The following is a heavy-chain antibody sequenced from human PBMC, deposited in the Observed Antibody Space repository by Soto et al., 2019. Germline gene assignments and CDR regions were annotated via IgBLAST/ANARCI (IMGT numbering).Heavy chain of an antibody. J-gene: IGHJ5*02. D-gene: IGHD4-17*01. CDR3: ASQAYGASLCGTRLDP. V-gene: IGHV4-39*01. CDR1: DDTVSDSRDY. CDR2: ISHDGHA. Sequence: PSETLPLICSVLDDTVSDSRDYLGWIRQSPEKGLEWIGSISHDGHAYYNPPLKSRVTLFADTSRNQFSLKMKSVTVADTALYFRASQAYGASLCGTRLDP.